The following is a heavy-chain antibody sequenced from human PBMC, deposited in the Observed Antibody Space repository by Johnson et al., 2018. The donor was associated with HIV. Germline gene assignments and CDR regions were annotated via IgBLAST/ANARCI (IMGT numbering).Heavy chain of an antibody. CDR2: ISWNSGSI. Sequence: EVQLVESGGGLVQPGRSLRLSCAASGFTFDDYAMHWVRQAPGKGLEWVSGISWNSGSIGYADSVKGRFTISRDNAKNSLYLQMNSLRAEDTALYYCAKDTYTAIGGYAFDIWGQGTMVTVSS. CDR1: GFTFDDYA. V-gene: IGHV3-9*01. CDR3: AKDTYTAIGGYAFDI. D-gene: IGHD5-18*01. J-gene: IGHJ3*02.